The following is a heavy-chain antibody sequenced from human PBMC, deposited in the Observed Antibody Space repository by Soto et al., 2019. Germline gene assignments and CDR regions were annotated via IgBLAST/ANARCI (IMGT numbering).Heavy chain of an antibody. D-gene: IGHD5-12*01. CDR2: INAGNGNT. CDR3: ARDTVAYGGYVFDY. V-gene: IGHV1-3*01. Sequence: ASVKVSCKASGYTFTSYAMHRVRQAPRQRLEWMGWINAGNGNTKYSQKFQGRVTITRDTSASTAYMELSSLRSEDTAVYYCARDTVAYGGYVFDYWGQGTLVTVSS. J-gene: IGHJ4*02. CDR1: GYTFTSYA.